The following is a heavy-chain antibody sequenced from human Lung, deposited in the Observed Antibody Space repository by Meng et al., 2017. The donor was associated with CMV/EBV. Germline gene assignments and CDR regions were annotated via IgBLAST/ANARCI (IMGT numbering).Heavy chain of an antibody. Sequence: QVQLVQSGAVVKKPGASVKVSCXASGYTFTGYYMHWVRQAPGQGLEWMGWIKPNSGGTNYAQKFQGRVTMTRDTSISTAYMELSRLRSDDTAVYYCVTYCGGDCYSGFDYWGQGTLVTVSS. CDR3: VTYCGGDCYSGFDY. V-gene: IGHV1-2*02. CDR2: IKPNSGGT. CDR1: GYTFTGYY. D-gene: IGHD2-21*02. J-gene: IGHJ4*02.